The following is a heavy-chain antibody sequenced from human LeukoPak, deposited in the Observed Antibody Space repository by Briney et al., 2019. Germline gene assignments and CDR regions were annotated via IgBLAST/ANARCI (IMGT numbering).Heavy chain of an antibody. D-gene: IGHD2-15*01. V-gene: IGHV1-2*02. CDR3: ARDHCSGGSRYWPFDP. CDR2: MNPKSGGT. J-gene: IGHJ5*02. Sequence: ASVKVSCKPSRYTFTGYYIHCVPQAPGQRGEGMGWMNPKSGGTNYAQKFQGRVTMTRDTSISTAYMELSRLRSDDTAVYYCARDHCSGGSRYWPFDPWGQGTLVTVSS. CDR1: RYTFTGYY.